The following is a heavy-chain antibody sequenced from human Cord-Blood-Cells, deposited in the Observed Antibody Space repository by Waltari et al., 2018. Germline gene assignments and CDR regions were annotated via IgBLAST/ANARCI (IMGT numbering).Heavy chain of an antibody. Sequence: QLQLQESGPGLVKPSETLSLTCTVSGGSISSSSYYWGWIRQPPGKGLEWIGSIYYSGSTYYNPALKRRVTISVDTSKNQFSLKLSSVTAADTAVYYCARRSRSGSYFDYWGQGTLVTVSS. D-gene: IGHD1-26*01. CDR1: GGSISSSSYY. V-gene: IGHV4-39*01. CDR3: ARRSRSGSYFDY. CDR2: IYYSGST. J-gene: IGHJ4*02.